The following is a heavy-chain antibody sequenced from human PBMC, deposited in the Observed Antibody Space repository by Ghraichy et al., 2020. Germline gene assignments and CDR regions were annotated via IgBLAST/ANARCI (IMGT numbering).Heavy chain of an antibody. CDR2: ICYSGST. Sequence: GSLRLSCTVSGGSISSRSYYWGWIRQPPGKGLEWIGSICYSGSTYYTPSLKSRVTTSIDTSKNQFSLKLSSVTAADTAVYYCATFRDYDFWSGYYSGVSWFDPWGQGTLVTVSS. V-gene: IGHV4-39*01. D-gene: IGHD3-3*01. J-gene: IGHJ5*02. CDR1: GGSISSRSYY. CDR3: ATFRDYDFWSGYYSGVSWFDP.